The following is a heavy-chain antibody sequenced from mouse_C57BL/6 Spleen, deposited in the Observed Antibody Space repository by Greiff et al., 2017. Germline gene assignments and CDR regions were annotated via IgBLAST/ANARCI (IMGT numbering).Heavy chain of an antibody. CDR3: AGSYYYGSEDWYFDV. V-gene: IGHV5-17*01. D-gene: IGHD1-1*01. Sequence: EVQLVESGGGLVKPGGSLKLSCAASGFTFSDYGMHWVRQAPETGLEWVAYISSGSSTIYYADTVKGRFTISRDNAKNTLFLQMTSLRSEDTAMYYCAGSYYYGSEDWYFDVWGTGTTGTVSS. J-gene: IGHJ1*03. CDR1: GFTFSDYG. CDR2: ISSGSSTI.